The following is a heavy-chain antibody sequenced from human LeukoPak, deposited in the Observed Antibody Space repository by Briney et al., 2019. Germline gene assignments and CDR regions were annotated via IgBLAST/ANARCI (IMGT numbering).Heavy chain of an antibody. CDR3: ARGNYYDSSGYEPLFDY. J-gene: IGHJ4*02. Sequence: SETLSLTCTVSGGSISNYYWSWIRQPPGKGLEWVGYIYYIGSTNYNPSLKSRVTISVDTSKNQFSLKLSSVTAADTAVYYCARGNYYDSSGYEPLFDYWGQGTLVTVSS. CDR1: GGSISNYY. V-gene: IGHV4-59*12. D-gene: IGHD3-22*01. CDR2: IYYIGST.